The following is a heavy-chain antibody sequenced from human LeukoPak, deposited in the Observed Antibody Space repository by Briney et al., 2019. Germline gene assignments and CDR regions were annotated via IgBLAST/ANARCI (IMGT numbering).Heavy chain of an antibody. CDR1: GFTFSSYA. J-gene: IGHJ4*02. V-gene: IGHV3-30-3*01. D-gene: IGHD2-2*02. CDR3: ARVGGGPYCSSTSCYRLGALGYFDY. CDR2: ISYDGSNK. Sequence: GGSLRLSCAASGFTFSSYAMHWVRQAPGKGLEWVAVISYDGSNKYYADSVKGRFTISRDNPKNTLYLQMNSLRAEDTAVYYCARVGGGPYCSSTSCYRLGALGYFDYWGQGTLVTVSS.